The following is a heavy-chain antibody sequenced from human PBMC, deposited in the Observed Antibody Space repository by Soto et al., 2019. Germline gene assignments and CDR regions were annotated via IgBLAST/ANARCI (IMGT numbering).Heavy chain of an antibody. CDR2: ISAYNGNT. CDR3: AGEPGSSSTDYYYGMDV. J-gene: IGHJ6*02. V-gene: IGHV1-18*04. D-gene: IGHD6-6*01. CDR1: GYTFTSYG. Sequence: ASVKVSCKASGYTFTSYGISWVRQAPGQGLEWMGWISAYNGNTNYAQKLQGRVTMTTDTSTSTAYMELRSLRSDDTAVYYCAGEPGSSSTDYYYGMDVWGQGTTVTVSS.